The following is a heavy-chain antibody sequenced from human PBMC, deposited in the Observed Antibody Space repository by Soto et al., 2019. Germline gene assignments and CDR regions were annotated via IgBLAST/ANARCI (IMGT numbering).Heavy chain of an antibody. CDR3: ARQAEGYSYAY. V-gene: IGHV4-59*08. CDR1: GGSISSYY. J-gene: IGHJ4*02. D-gene: IGHD5-18*01. Sequence: SETLSLTCTVAGGSISSYYWSWIRQPPGKGLEWIGYIYYSGSTNYNPSLKSRVTISVDTSKNQFSLKLSSVTAADTAVYYCARQAEGYSYAYWGQGTLVTVS. CDR2: IYYSGST.